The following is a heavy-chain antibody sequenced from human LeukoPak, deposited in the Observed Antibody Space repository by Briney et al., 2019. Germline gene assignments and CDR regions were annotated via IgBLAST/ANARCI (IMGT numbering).Heavy chain of an antibody. V-gene: IGHV3-21*04. J-gene: IGHJ6*03. Sequence: GSLRLSCAASGFTFNRYSINWVRQAPGKGLEWVSFISTSSSYIHYADSVKGRFTISRDNAKNSLYLQMNSLRAEDTAVYYCARDGGLSGWYYYYYMDVWGKGTTVTISS. CDR3: ARDGGLSGWYYYYYMDV. D-gene: IGHD6-19*01. CDR2: ISTSSSYI. CDR1: GFTFNRYS.